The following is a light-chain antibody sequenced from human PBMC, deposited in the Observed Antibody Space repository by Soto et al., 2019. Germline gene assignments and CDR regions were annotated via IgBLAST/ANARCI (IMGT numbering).Light chain of an antibody. Sequence: EIVLTQSPGTLSLSPGERATLSCRASQSISSNYLAWYQHKPGQGPRLLIYAASSSATGIPDRFSGSGSGTDFTITISRLEPEDFALYYCQKYGSAFTFGPGTKVDIK. CDR1: QSISSNY. J-gene: IGKJ3*01. CDR3: QKYGSAFT. V-gene: IGKV3-20*01. CDR2: AAS.